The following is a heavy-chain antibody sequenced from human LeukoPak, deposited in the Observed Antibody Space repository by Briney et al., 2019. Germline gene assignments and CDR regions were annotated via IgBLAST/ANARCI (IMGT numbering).Heavy chain of an antibody. J-gene: IGHJ4*02. CDR3: AREGSYGYTFDY. D-gene: IGHD3-16*01. Sequence: SETLSLTCTVSGGSISTTSYYWGWIRQPPGKGLEWIGSIYYSGSTYYNPSLKSRVTISVDTSKNQFSLKPNSVTAADTAVYFCAREGSYGYTFDYWGQGTLVTVSS. V-gene: IGHV4-39*02. CDR2: IYYSGST. CDR1: GGSISTTSYY.